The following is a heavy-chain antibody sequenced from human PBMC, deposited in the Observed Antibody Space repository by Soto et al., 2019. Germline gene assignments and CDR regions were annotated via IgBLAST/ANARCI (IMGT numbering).Heavy chain of an antibody. J-gene: IGHJ6*04. D-gene: IGHD3-10*01. CDR1: GYTLTELS. V-gene: IGHV1-24*01. Sequence: GASVKVSCKVSGYTLTELSMHWVRQAPGKGLEWMGGFDPEDGETIYAQKFQGRVTMTGDTSTDTAYMELSSLRSEDTAVYYCARSYGSGSYSMDVWGKGTTVTVSS. CDR2: FDPEDGET. CDR3: ARSYGSGSYSMDV.